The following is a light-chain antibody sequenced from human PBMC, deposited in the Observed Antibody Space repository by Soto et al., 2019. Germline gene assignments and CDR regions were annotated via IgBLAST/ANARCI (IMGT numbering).Light chain of an antibody. CDR2: DVN. Sequence: QSALTQPASVSGSPGQSITISCTGTSSDVGAYNYVSWYQQHPGKAPKLMIYDVNIRPSGVCNRFSGSKSGNTASLTISGLQAEDEADYYCTSWTTSTTMKFGGGTKVTVL. V-gene: IGLV2-14*01. CDR3: TSWTTSTTMK. J-gene: IGLJ2*01. CDR1: SSDVGAYNY.